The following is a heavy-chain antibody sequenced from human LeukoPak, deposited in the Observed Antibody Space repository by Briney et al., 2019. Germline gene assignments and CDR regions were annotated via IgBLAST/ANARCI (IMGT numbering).Heavy chain of an antibody. J-gene: IGHJ4*02. CDR3: ARGISMIVGEIDY. CDR2: IYHSGST. D-gene: IGHD3-22*01. Sequence: PSETLSLTCTVSVSSIRSDYYWGWIRPPPGKGLEWIGTIYHSGSTYYNPSLKSRVTISVDTSKNQFSLKLSSVTAADTAVYYCARGISMIVGEIDYWGQGTLVTVSS. V-gene: IGHV4-38-2*02. CDR1: VSSIRSDYY.